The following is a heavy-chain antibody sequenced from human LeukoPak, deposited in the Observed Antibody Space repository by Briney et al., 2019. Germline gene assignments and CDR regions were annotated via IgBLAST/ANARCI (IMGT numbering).Heavy chain of an antibody. CDR1: GGTFSSYA. CDR2: IIPIFGTA. J-gene: IGHJ4*02. CDR3: ARGPPHCAGGSCYSDY. D-gene: IGHD2-8*02. V-gene: IGHV1-69*05. Sequence: SVKVSCKASGGTFSSYAISWVRQAPGQGLEWIGGIIPIFGTANYAQKFQGRVTITTDESTSTAYMELSSLRSEDTAVYYCARGPPHCAGGSCYSDYWGQGTLVTVSS.